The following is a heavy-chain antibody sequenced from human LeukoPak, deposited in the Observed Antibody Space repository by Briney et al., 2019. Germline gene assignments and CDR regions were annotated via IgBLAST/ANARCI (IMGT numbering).Heavy chain of an antibody. CDR1: GGSISSYY. V-gene: IGHV4-4*07. J-gene: IGHJ1*01. CDR2: IYTSGST. D-gene: IGHD4-17*01. Sequence: SETLSLTCTVSGGSISSYYWSWIRQPAGKGLEWIGRIYTSGSTNYNPSLKSRVTMSVDTSKNQFSLKLSSVTAADTAVYYCARGDNDYGDYEYFQRWGQGTLVTVSS. CDR3: ARGDNDYGDYEYFQR.